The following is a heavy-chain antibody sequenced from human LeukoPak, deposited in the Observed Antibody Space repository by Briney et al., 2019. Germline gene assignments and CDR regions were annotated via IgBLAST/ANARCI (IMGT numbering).Heavy chain of an antibody. V-gene: IGHV1-46*01. CDR2: INPSGGST. CDR3: ARVSDCSGGSCYGYFDY. CDR1: GYTFTSYY. Sequence: GASVKVSCKASGYTFTSYYMHWVRQAPGQGLEWMGIINPSGGSTSYAQKFQGRVTMTRDMSTSTVYMELSSLRSEDTAVYYCARVSDCSGGSCYGYFDYWGQGTLVTVSS. J-gene: IGHJ4*02. D-gene: IGHD2-15*01.